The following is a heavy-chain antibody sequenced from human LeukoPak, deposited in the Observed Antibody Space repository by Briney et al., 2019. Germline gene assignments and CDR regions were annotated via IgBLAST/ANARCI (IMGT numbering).Heavy chain of an antibody. J-gene: IGHJ4*02. CDR3: ARGLKRCSGGSCYEPGY. CDR1: GYTFTSYA. Sequence: ASVKVSCKASGYTFTSYAMNWVRQAPGQGLEWMGWINPNSGGTNYAQKFQGRVTMTRDTSMSTAYMELSRLRSDDTAVYYWARGLKRCSGGSCYEPGYWGQGTLVTVSS. V-gene: IGHV1-2*02. D-gene: IGHD2-15*01. CDR2: INPNSGGT.